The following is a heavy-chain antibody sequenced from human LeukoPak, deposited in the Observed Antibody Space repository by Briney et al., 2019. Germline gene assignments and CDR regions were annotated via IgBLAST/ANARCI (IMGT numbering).Heavy chain of an antibody. V-gene: IGHV3-21*01. Sequence: GGSLRLSCAASGFTFSSYNMNWVRQAPGKGLEWVSSISGSGNYIYYADSLKGRITISRDNTKKSLHLQMNSLRAEDTAVYYCAREKEQLLGVRAFDVWGQGTMVTVSS. CDR2: ISGSGNYI. CDR1: GFTFSSYN. CDR3: AREKEQLLGVRAFDV. D-gene: IGHD2-2*01. J-gene: IGHJ3*01.